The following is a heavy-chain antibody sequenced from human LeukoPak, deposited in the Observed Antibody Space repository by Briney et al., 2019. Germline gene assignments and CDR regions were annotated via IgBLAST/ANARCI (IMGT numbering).Heavy chain of an antibody. CDR3: AKIAVAALEDDAFDI. V-gene: IGHV3-30*18. Sequence: GRSLRLSCAASGFTFSSYGMHWVRQAPGRGLEWVAVILYDGNYKYYADSVKGRFTISRDNSKNTLFLQMNNLRTEDSAVYFCAKIAVAALEDDAFDIWGQGTMVTVSS. CDR1: GFTFSSYG. CDR2: ILYDGNYK. J-gene: IGHJ3*02. D-gene: IGHD6-19*01.